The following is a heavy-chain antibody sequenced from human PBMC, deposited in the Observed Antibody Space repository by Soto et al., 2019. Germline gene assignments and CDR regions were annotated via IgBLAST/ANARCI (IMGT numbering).Heavy chain of an antibody. CDR3: AGDPLYSTSPKSAVAI. CDR1: GYTFTSYG. V-gene: IGHV1-18*01. CDR2: ISTYNGNP. J-gene: IGHJ3*02. D-gene: IGHD6-6*01. Sequence: QVQLVQSGPEVKKPGASVKVSCKASGYTFTSYGISWVRQAPGQGLEWMGWISTYNGNPNYAQKLQGRVTMTTDTSTSTAYMELRSRRSDDTAVFCCAGDPLYSTSPKSAVAIGGQGTVVTVSS.